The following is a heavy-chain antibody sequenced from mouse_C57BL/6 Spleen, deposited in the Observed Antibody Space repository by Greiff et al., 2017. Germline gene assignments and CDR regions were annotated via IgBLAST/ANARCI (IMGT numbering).Heavy chain of an antibody. CDR3: ARLGYYGSSY. Sequence: VQLQQPGAELVMPGASVKLSCKASGYTFTSYWMHWVKQRPGQGLEWIGEIDPSDSYTNYNQKFKGKSTLTVDKSSSTAYMQLSSLTSEDSAVYYCARLGYYGSSYWGQGTLVTVSA. J-gene: IGHJ3*01. V-gene: IGHV1-69*01. CDR1: GYTFTSYW. CDR2: IDPSDSYT. D-gene: IGHD1-1*01.